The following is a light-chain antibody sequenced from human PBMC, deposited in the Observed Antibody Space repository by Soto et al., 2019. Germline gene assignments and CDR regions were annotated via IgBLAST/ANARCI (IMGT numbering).Light chain of an antibody. CDR1: TGAVTSGSH. J-gene: IGLJ1*01. V-gene: IGLV7-43*01. CDR3: LPSYGAGYV. CDR2: NTS. Sequence: QAVVSQEPSRSVSPGGTVTLTCASSTGAVTSGSHPNWLQQKPGQAPRALIYNTSNKYSWTPAWFSGSLLGGKAALTLPGVQPEDEAEYYCLPSYGAGYVFGTGTKVTVL.